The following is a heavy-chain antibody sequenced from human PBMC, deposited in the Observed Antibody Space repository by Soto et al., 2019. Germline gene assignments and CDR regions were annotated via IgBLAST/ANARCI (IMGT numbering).Heavy chain of an antibody. CDR1: GGSFSGYY. CDR3: ARASLQTGTLDY. V-gene: IGHV4-34*01. J-gene: IGHJ4*02. D-gene: IGHD1-1*01. Sequence: ATLSLTCAVYGGSFSGYYWSWIRQPPGKGLEWIGEINHSGSTNYNPSLKSRVTISVDTSKNQFSLKLSSVTAADTAVYYCARASLQTGTLDYWGQGTLVTVSS. CDR2: INHSGST.